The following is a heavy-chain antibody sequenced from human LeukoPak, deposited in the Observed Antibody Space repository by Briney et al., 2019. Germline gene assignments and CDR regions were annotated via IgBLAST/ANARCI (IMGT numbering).Heavy chain of an antibody. CDR1: GSTFNNYN. CDR3: ARGDDSSGRRGAAFDI. D-gene: IGHD6-19*01. CDR2: ISTSSNYI. J-gene: IGHJ3*02. Sequence: PGGSLRLSCAASGSTFNNYNMNWVRQAPGKGLEWVSSISTSSNYIYYADSVKGRFTISRDNAKNSLYLQMNSLRAEDTALYYCARGDDSSGRRGAAFDIWGQGTMVTVSS. V-gene: IGHV3-21*01.